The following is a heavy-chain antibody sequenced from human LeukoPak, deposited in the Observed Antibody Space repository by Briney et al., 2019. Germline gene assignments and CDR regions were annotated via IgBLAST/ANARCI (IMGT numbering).Heavy chain of an antibody. CDR1: GGSISSYY. CDR2: IYYSGST. V-gene: IGHV4-59*01. D-gene: IGHD2-2*01. J-gene: IGHJ4*02. CDR3: ASSRGGCSSTSCYDY. Sequence: SETLSLTCTVSGGSISSYYWSWIRQPPGKGLEWIGYIYYSGSTNYNPSLKSRVTISVDTSKNQFSLKLSSVPAADTAVYYCASSRGGCSSTSCYDYWGQGTLVTVSS.